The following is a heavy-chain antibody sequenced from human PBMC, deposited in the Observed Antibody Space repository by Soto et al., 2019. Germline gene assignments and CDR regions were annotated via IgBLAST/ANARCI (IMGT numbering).Heavy chain of an antibody. D-gene: IGHD3-10*01. Sequence: EVLLVQSGGGLARPGGSLRLSCGASGFTFSASSMNWVRQAPGKGLEWVSSLSGSGGTTYYADSVKGRFIISRDNSKNTLYLLMNSLRAEDTALYYCAKQRADYGSGADTFYFDSWGQGALVTVSS. CDR1: GFTFSASS. CDR2: LSGSGGTT. V-gene: IGHV3-23*04. CDR3: AKQRADYGSGADTFYFDS. J-gene: IGHJ4*02.